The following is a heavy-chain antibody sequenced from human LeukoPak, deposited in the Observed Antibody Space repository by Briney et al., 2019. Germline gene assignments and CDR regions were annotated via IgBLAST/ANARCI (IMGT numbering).Heavy chain of an antibody. Sequence: GGSLRLSCAASGFTVSSNYMSWVRQAPGKGLEWVSVIYSGGSTYYADSVKGRFTISRDNSKNTLYLQMNSLRAEYTAVYYCAKDRTTAARIFDYWGQGTLVTVSS. CDR1: GFTVSSNY. V-gene: IGHV3-53*01. CDR3: AKDRTTAARIFDY. CDR2: IYSGGST. J-gene: IGHJ4*02. D-gene: IGHD6-6*01.